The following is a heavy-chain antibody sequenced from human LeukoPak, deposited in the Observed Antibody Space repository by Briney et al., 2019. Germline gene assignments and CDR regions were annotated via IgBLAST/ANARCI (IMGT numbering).Heavy chain of an antibody. CDR1: GASISSYY. D-gene: IGHD3-10*01. J-gene: IGHJ4*02. CDR2: IFYSGST. CDR3: ARAGGRFGDPFDY. V-gene: IGHV4-59*01. Sequence: SETLSLTCTVSGASISSYYWSWIRQPPGKGLEWIGYIFYSGSTNYNPSLKSRVTISLDTSKNHFSLKLSSVTAADTGVYYCARAGGRFGDPFDYWGQGTLVTVSS.